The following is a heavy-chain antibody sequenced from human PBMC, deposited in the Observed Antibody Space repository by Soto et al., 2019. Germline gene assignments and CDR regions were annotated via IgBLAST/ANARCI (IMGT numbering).Heavy chain of an antibody. Sequence: GGSLRLSCAASGFTFSSYAMSWVRQAPGKGLEWVSAISGSGGSTYYADSVKARFTISRDNSKNTMYLQMNSLRDQDTAAEYCAKKHMITFGGVIDYYYFYDMDVWGQGTTVTIFS. CDR3: AKKHMITFGGVIDYYYFYDMDV. J-gene: IGHJ6*02. V-gene: IGHV3-23*01. D-gene: IGHD3-16*02. CDR2: ISGSGGST. CDR1: GFTFSSYA.